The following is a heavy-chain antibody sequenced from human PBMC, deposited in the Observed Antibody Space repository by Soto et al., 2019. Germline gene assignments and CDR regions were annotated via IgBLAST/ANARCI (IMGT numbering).Heavy chain of an antibody. Sequence: KPSETLSLTCTVSGGSINSGDYSWSWIRQPSGKGLEWIGYMYQSGSTFYNPSLKSRVTISIDRSANRFSLDLNSVTAADTAVYYCARAKSWDAYDVWGQGTLVTV. CDR3: ARAKSWDAYDV. CDR2: MYQSGST. J-gene: IGHJ3*01. V-gene: IGHV4-30-2*01. CDR1: GGSINSGDYS. D-gene: IGHD3-10*01.